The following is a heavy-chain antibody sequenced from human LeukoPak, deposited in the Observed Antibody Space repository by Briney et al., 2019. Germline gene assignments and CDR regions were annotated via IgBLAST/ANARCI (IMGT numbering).Heavy chain of an antibody. CDR2: IYTSGST. CDR1: GGSISSGSYY. CDR3: AREEKEVCSSTGCSGWFDP. Sequence: PSETLSLTCTVSGGSISSGSYYWSWIRQPAGKGLEWIGRIYTSGSTNYNPSLKSRVTMSVDTSKNQFSLKLSSVTAADTAVYYCAREEKEVCSSTGCSGWFDPWGQGTLVTVSS. V-gene: IGHV4-61*02. J-gene: IGHJ5*02. D-gene: IGHD2-2*01.